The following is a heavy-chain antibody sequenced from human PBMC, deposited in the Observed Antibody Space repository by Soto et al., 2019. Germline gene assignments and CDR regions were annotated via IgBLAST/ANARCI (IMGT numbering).Heavy chain of an antibody. CDR2: IYYSVST. V-gene: IGHV4-39*01. Sequence: SETLSLTCSVSGDAISSSSYYWVWIRQPPEKGLEWIGSIYYSVSTSYNPSLKSQVSISVDTSQNQLSLKLSSVTAADTAVYYCAARLYSTSWYDDWGQGALDTGSS. D-gene: IGHD1-1*01. CDR3: AARLYSTSWYDD. CDR1: GDAISSSSYY. J-gene: IGHJ5*02.